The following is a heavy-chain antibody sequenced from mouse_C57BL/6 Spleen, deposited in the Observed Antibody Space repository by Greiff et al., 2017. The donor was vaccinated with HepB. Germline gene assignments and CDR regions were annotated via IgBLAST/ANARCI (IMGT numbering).Heavy chain of an antibody. J-gene: IGHJ2*01. V-gene: IGHV14-1*01. CDR1: GYNIKDYY. CDR3: TVNYSGSSYLEY. Sequence: VQLQQSGAELVRPGASVKLSCTASGYNIKDYYMHWVKQRPEQGLEWIGRIDPEDGDTEYAQKFKGKATMTADTSSNTAYLQLSSLTSEDTAVDYCTVNYSGSSYLEYWGQGTTLTVSS. D-gene: IGHD1-1*01. CDR2: IDPEDGDT.